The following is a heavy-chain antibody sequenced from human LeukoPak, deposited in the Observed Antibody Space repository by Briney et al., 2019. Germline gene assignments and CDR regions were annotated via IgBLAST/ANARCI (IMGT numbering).Heavy chain of an antibody. V-gene: IGHV1-8*01. D-gene: IGHD6-13*01. J-gene: IGHJ3*02. CDR3: ARRAYSSSWFPNAFGI. CDR2: MNPNSGNT. CDR1: GYTFTSYD. Sequence: ASVKVSCKASGYTFTSYDINWVRQATGQGLEWMGWMNPNSGNTGYAQKFQGRVTMTRNTSISTAYMELSSLSSEDTAVYYCARRAYSSSWFPNAFGIWGQGTMVTVSS.